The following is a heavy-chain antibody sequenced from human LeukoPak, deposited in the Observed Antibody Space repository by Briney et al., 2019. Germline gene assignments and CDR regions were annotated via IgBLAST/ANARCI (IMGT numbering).Heavy chain of an antibody. J-gene: IGHJ4*02. CDR2: IKQDESEK. CDR1: GFTFSSYE. CDR3: ARGGISATLDS. Sequence: GGSLRLSCAASGFTFSSYEMNWVRQAPGKGLEWVANIKQDESEKNYVDSVKGRFTISRDNAKNTLYLQMNSLRAEDTAVYFCARGGISATLDSWGQGTLVTVSS. V-gene: IGHV3-7*01. D-gene: IGHD2-21*01.